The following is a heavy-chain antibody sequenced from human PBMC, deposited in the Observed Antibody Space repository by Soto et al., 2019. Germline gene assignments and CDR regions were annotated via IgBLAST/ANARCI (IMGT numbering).Heavy chain of an antibody. J-gene: IGHJ6*02. V-gene: IGHV3-30*18. CDR3: AKTVYGSGSTPRYYYGMDV. Sequence: GGSLRLSCAASGFTFSSYGMHWVRQAPGKGLEWVAVISYDGSNKYYADSVKGRFTISRDNSKNTLYLQMNSLRAEDTAVYYCAKTVYGSGSTPRYYYGMDVWGQGTTVTVTS. CDR2: ISYDGSNK. D-gene: IGHD3-10*01. CDR1: GFTFSSYG.